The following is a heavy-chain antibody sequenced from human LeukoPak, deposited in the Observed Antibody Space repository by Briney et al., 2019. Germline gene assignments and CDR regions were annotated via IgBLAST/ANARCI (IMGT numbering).Heavy chain of an antibody. V-gene: IGHV1-2*02. CDR3: ARDYGNGSGPDY. D-gene: IGHD3-10*01. CDR1: GYTFTGYY. CDR2: INPNSGGT. J-gene: IGHJ4*02. Sequence: GASVKVSCKASGYTFTGYYMHWVRQAPGQGLEWMGWINPNSGGTNYAQKFQGRVTMTRDTSISTAYMELSRLRSDDTAVCYCARDYGNGSGPDYWGQGTLVTVSS.